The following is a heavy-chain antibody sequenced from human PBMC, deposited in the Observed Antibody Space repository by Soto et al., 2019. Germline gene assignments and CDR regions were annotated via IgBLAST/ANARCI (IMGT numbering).Heavy chain of an antibody. CDR1: GGSISSGGYY. V-gene: IGHV4-31*03. Sequence: QVQLQESGPGLVKPSQTLSLTCTVSGGSISSGGYYWSWIRQHPGKGLEWIGYIYYSGSTYYNPSPKSRVTISVDTSKNQFSLKLSSVTAADTAVYYCARVGDGSTYYYDSSGYTIDSWGQGTLVTVSS. D-gene: IGHD3-22*01. J-gene: IGHJ4*02. CDR3: ARVGDGSTYYYDSSGYTIDS. CDR2: IYYSGST.